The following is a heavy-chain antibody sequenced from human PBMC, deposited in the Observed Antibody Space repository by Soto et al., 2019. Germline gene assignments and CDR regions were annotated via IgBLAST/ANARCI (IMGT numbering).Heavy chain of an antibody. CDR1: GGSISSGGYY. Sequence: QVQLQESGPGLVKPSQTLSLTCTVSGGSISSGGYYWSWIRQHPGKGLEWIGYIYYSGSTYYNPSRKSRVTLSVDTSKTQFSLKMSSVTAADTAVYYCERDPRDGMDVWGQGTTVTVSS. V-gene: IGHV4-31*03. CDR3: ERDPRDGMDV. CDR2: IYYSGST. J-gene: IGHJ6*02.